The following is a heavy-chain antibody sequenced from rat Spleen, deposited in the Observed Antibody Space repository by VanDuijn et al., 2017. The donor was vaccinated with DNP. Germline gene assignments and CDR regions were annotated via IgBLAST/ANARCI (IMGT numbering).Heavy chain of an antibody. J-gene: IGHJ2*01. V-gene: IGHV5S13*01. CDR3: TSNPHIRTAAPFDY. CDR1: GFIFSNYW. CDR2: ISTGGDDT. D-gene: IGHD3-8*01. Sequence: EVQLVESGGDLVQPGRSLKLSCVASGFIFSNYWMTWVRQAPKKGLEWVASISTGGDDTYYRDSVKGRFTISRDNAKNTQYLQVNSLRSEDTATYYCTSNPHIRTAAPFDYWGQGVMVTVSS.